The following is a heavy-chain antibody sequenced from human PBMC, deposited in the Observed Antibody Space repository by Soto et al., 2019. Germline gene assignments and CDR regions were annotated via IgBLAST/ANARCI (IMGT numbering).Heavy chain of an antibody. CDR2: IIPSTGST. CDR3: ARGGSSSDY. J-gene: IGHJ4*02. CDR1: AGTFSTYA. V-gene: IGHV1-69*12. Sequence: QVQLVQSGAEVKKPGSSVKVSCKAFAGTFSTYAVSWVRQAPGQGLEWVGGIIPSTGSTNHAQKFQGRVTITADESTRTVYMELTSLRSDDTAVYYCARGGSSSDYWGQGTLVTVSS. D-gene: IGHD6-13*01.